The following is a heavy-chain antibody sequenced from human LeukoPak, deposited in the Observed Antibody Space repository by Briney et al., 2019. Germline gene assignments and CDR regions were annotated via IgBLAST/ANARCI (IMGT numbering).Heavy chain of an antibody. Sequence: GGSLRLSCAASGVTGSNNFMSWVRQAPGKGLEWVSVIYGGGSTYYADSVKGRFTISRDTSKNTLYLQMNSLRAEDTAVYYCARGWAAAGTGFDYWGQGTLVTVSA. CDR3: ARGWAAAGTGFDY. J-gene: IGHJ4*02. CDR1: GVTGSNNF. V-gene: IGHV3-53*01. D-gene: IGHD6-13*01. CDR2: IYGGGST.